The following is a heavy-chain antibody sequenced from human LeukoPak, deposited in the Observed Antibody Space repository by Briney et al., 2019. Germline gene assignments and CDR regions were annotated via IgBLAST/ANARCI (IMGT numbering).Heavy chain of an antibody. D-gene: IGHD1-26*01. CDR1: GGYISSYY. Sequence: PSETLSLTCTVSGGYISSYYWSWIRQPPGKGLEFLGYMYFSGTTNYNPSLKSRVTMSVDTSKNQFSLKLSSVTAADTAVYYCAGILDEWGFGKVDYWGQGILVIVSS. CDR3: AGILDEWGFGKVDY. V-gene: IGHV4-59*08. CDR2: MYFSGTT. J-gene: IGHJ4*02.